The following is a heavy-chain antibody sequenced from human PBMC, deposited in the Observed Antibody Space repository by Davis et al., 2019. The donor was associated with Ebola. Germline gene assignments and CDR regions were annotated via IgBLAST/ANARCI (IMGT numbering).Heavy chain of an antibody. CDR3: ARGSDSSGYYPTDY. Sequence: SETLSLTCTVSGGSIISSSSYWGWIRQPPRKGLEWIGSIYYSGITYYNPSLKSRVTISVDTSKNQFSLKLRSVTAADTAVYYCARGSDSSGYYPTDYWGQGTLVTVSS. CDR1: GGSIISSSSY. V-gene: IGHV4-39*01. CDR2: IYYSGIT. D-gene: IGHD3-22*01. J-gene: IGHJ4*02.